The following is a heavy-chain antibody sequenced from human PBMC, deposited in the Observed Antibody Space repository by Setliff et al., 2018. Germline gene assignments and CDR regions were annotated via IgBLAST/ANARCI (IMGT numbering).Heavy chain of an antibody. CDR3: ARHAYGSGSYSDY. J-gene: IGHJ4*02. Sequence: GESLTLSCKGSGYSFSTYWIAWVRQMPGKGLEWMGVIYPGDSDTRYSPSFQGQVTISADKSISTAYLQWSSLKASDTAMYFCARHAYGSGSYSDYWGQGTLVTVSS. D-gene: IGHD3-10*01. CDR2: IYPGDSDT. CDR1: GYSFSTYW. V-gene: IGHV5-51*01.